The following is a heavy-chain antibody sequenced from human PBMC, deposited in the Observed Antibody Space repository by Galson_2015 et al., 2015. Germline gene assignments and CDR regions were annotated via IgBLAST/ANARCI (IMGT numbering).Heavy chain of an antibody. D-gene: IGHD3-10*01. CDR1: GYRFTGYW. J-gene: IGHJ4*02. Sequence: QSGAEVKKPGESLKISCKGFGYRFTGYWIGWVRQMPGKGLEYMGIIYAGDSDSDTRYSPSFQGQVTISADKSISTAYLQWSSLKASDSAMYYCARHYGSGNGEFDYWGQGTLVTVSS. V-gene: IGHV5-51*01. CDR2: IYAGDSDSDT. CDR3: ARHYGSGNGEFDY.